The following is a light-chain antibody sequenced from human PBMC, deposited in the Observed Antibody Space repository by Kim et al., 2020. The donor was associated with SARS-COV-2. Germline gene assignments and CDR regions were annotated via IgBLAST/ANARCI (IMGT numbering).Light chain of an antibody. J-gene: IGKJ1*01. Sequence: EIVLTQSPGTLSLSPGERATLSCRASQTVTSNYLACYQKHAGHAPSLLIDAASSSTTSIPDRCSGSWSGTDFTLTSSILEHDDVAVYYCQQYGSPPATFGQGTKLEIK. CDR1: QTVTSNY. V-gene: IGKV3-20*01. CDR3: QQYGSPPAT. CDR2: AAS.